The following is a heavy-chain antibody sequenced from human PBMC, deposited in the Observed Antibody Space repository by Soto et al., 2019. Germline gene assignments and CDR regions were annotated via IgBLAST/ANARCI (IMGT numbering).Heavy chain of an antibody. CDR2: IHYSGGT. V-gene: IGHV4-31*03. D-gene: IGHD6-19*01. CDR1: GGSISSGGFY. CDR3: ARMAVDEGWFDP. Sequence: QGQLQESGPGLVKPSQTLSLSCTVSGGSISSGGFYWSWIRQHPGKGLEWIGYIHYSGGTDYSPSLKSRLIRLIDTSKNQVSLKLTSVTAADTAVYYCARMAVDEGWFDPWGHGTLVTVSS. J-gene: IGHJ5*02.